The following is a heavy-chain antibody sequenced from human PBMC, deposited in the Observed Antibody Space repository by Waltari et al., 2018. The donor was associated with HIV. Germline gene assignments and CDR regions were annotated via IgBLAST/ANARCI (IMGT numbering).Heavy chain of an antibody. CDR3: AKDRVSGELLHYYYGMDV. V-gene: IGHV3-23*01. CDR1: GFTFISYA. D-gene: IGHD1-26*01. CDR2: ISGSGGST. J-gene: IGHJ6*02. Sequence: EVQLLESGGGLVQPGGSLRLSCAASGFTFISYAMSWVRQAPGKGLEWVSAISGSGGSTYYADSVKGRFTISRDNSKNTLYLQMNSLRAEDTAVYYCAKDRVSGELLHYYYGMDVWGQGTTVTVSS.